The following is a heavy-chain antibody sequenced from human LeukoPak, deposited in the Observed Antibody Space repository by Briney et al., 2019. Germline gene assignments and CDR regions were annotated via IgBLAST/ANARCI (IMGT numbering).Heavy chain of an antibody. Sequence: GGSLRLSCEGSGFTFSNYWMGWVRQAPGKGLEWVANINPDGSDTTYVDSVKGRFIISRDNAKKSLLLQMNSLRVEETSVYYCVRWGVEAGMDCWGQGSLVTVSS. D-gene: IGHD3-10*01. J-gene: IGHJ4*02. V-gene: IGHV3-7*01. CDR2: INPDGSDT. CDR1: GFTFSNYW. CDR3: VRWGVEAGMDC.